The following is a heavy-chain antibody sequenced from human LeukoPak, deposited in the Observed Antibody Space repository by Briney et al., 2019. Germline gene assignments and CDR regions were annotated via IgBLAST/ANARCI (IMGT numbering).Heavy chain of an antibody. V-gene: IGHV1-18*01. CDR2: ISANNGDT. J-gene: IGHJ4*02. CDR3: ARGDYSSGWYGY. CDR1: GYTFTRYG. D-gene: IGHD6-19*01. Sequence: ASVKVSCKASGYTFTRYGISWVRQAPGQGLEWMGWISANNGDTNSAQKFQDRVTMTTDTSTSTAYMELRSLRSDDTAVYYCARGDYSSGWYGYWGQGTLVTVSS.